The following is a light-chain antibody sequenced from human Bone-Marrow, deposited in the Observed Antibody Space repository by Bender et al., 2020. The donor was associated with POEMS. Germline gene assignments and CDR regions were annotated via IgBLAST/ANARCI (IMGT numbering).Light chain of an antibody. CDR1: SSNFGNNA. CDR3: SSWDDSLNGWV. V-gene: IGLV1-44*01. J-gene: IGLJ3*02. CDR2: SNN. Sequence: QSVLTQPPSASGTPGQSVTISCSGTSSNFGNNAANWYQNVPGTAPKLLIYSNNQRPSGVPDRFSASTSGTSASLAISGLHSDDEADYYCSSWDDSLNGWVFGGGTKLTVL.